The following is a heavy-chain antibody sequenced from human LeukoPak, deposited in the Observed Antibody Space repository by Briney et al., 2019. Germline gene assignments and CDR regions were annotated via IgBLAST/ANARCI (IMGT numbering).Heavy chain of an antibody. CDR1: GFTFSSYS. Sequence: GGSLRLSCAASGFTFSSYSMNWVRQAPGKGLEWVSSISSSSYIYYADSVKGRFTISRDNAKNSLYLQMNSLRAEDTAVYYCARDSSGWHYYYYGMDVWGQGTTVTVSS. D-gene: IGHD6-19*01. CDR2: ISSSSYI. V-gene: IGHV3-21*01. J-gene: IGHJ6*02. CDR3: ARDSSGWHYYYYGMDV.